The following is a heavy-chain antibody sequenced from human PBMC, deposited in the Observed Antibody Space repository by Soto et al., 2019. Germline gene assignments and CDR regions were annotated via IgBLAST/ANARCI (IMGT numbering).Heavy chain of an antibody. CDR2: IYYSGST. D-gene: IGHD2-2*01. CDR3: ARAGDCSSTSCYGWRYKWFDA. J-gene: IGHJ5*02. Sequence: SETLSLTCTVSGGSISSYYWSWIRQPPGKGLEWIGYIYYSGSTNYNPSLKSRVTISVDTSKNQFSLKLSSVTAADTAVYYCARAGDCSSTSCYGWRYKWFDASGQGTLVSVSS. V-gene: IGHV4-59*01. CDR1: GGSISSYY.